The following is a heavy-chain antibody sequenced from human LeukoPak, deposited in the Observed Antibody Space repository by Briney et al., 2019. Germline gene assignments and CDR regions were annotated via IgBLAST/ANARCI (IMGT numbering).Heavy chain of an antibody. J-gene: IGHJ4*02. CDR3: ATDDH. CDR2: IRFDGSNK. CDR1: GFSFDSYG. V-gene: IGHV3-30*02. Sequence: PGGSLRLSCAASGFSFDSYGMHWVRQAPGKGLHWVAFIRFDGSNKYYADSVKGRFTISRDNSKNTLYLQTNSLRAEDTAVYYCATDDHWGQGTLVTVSS.